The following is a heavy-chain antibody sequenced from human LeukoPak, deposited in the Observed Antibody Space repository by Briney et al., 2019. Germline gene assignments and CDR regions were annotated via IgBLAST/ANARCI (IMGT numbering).Heavy chain of an antibody. V-gene: IGHV1-69*13. CDR1: GGTFSSYA. CDR2: IIPIFGTA. CDR3: AREYDSSGYYSDYFDY. J-gene: IGHJ4*02. Sequence: SVKVSFKASGGTFSSYAISWLRQAPGQGLEWMGGIIPIFGTANYAQKFQGRVTITADESTSTAYMELSSLRSEDTAVYYCAREYDSSGYYSDYFDYWGQGTLVTVSS. D-gene: IGHD3-22*01.